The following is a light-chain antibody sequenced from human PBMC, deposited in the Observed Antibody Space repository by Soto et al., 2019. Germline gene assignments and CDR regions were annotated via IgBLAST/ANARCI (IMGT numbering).Light chain of an antibody. CDR2: DDS. J-gene: IGLJ2*01. CDR1: NIGSKS. CDR3: QVWDSSSDHVV. V-gene: IGLV3-21*02. Sequence: SYELTQPPSVSVAPGQTARITCGGNNIGSKSVHWYQQKPGQAPVLVVYDDSGRPSGIPERFSGSNSGNTDTLTISRVEAGDEADYYCQVWDSSSDHVVFGGGTQLTVL.